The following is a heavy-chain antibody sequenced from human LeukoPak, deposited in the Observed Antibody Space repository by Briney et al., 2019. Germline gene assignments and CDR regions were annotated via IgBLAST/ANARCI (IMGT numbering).Heavy chain of an antibody. V-gene: IGHV3-30*18. CDR3: AKEGSKIGSGRNRYYYTGMDV. CDR2: ISYDGSNK. J-gene: IGHJ6*04. Sequence: PGRSLRLSCAASGFSFSSHDMHWIRQAPGQGLEWVALISYDGSNKNYGDSVRGRFTISRDNSKNTLSLQLNSLRAEDTAVYYCAKEGSKIGSGRNRYYYTGMDVWGKGTTVTVSS. CDR1: GFSFSSHD. D-gene: IGHD3-10*01.